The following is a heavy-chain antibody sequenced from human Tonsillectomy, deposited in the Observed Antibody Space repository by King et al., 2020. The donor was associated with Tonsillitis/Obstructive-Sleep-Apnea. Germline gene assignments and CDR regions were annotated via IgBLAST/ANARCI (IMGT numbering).Heavy chain of an antibody. J-gene: IGHJ4*02. Sequence: VQLVESGGGLVQPGGSLRLSCAASGITFSSYAMSWVRQAPGKGLEWVSTISGGGGSTYYADSVKGRFTISRDNSKNTLYLQMNSLRAEDTAVYYCAKAMVQGIIITICDYWGQGTLVTVSS. CDR3: AKAMVQGIIITICDY. D-gene: IGHD3-10*01. CDR2: ISGGGGST. V-gene: IGHV3-23*04. CDR1: GITFSSYA.